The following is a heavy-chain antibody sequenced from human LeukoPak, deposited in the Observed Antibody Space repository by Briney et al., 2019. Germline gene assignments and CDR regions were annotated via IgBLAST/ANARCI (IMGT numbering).Heavy chain of an antibody. CDR2: ISSSSSYI. D-gene: IGHD2-21*02. V-gene: IGHV3-21*01. CDR3: ERGTRRVVTAIQPFDH. Sequence: GGSLRLSCVASGFTFNSYSMNWVRQAPGKGLEWVASISSSSSYIYYVDSVKGRFTISRDNAKNSLYLQMNSLRAEDTAVYYCERGTRRVVTAIQPFDHWGQGTLVTVSS. CDR1: GFTFNSYS. J-gene: IGHJ4*02.